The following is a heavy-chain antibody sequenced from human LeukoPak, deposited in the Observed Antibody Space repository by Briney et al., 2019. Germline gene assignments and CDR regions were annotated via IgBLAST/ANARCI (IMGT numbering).Heavy chain of an antibody. V-gene: IGHV3-30-3*01. CDR2: ISYDGSNK. J-gene: IGHJ4*02. Sequence: PGGSLRLSCAASRITFSYYAMSWVRQAPGKGLEWVAVISYDGSNKYYADSVKGRFTISRDNSKNTLYLQMNSLRAEDTAVYYCARVLNYYDSSGYYFSYWGQGTLVTVSS. CDR1: RITFSYYA. CDR3: ARVLNYYDSSGYYFSY. D-gene: IGHD3-22*01.